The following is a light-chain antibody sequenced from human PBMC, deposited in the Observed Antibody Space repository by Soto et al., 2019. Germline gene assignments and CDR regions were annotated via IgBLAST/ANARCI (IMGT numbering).Light chain of an antibody. CDR1: QSVSSSS. CDR2: DAS. V-gene: IGKV3D-20*01. Sequence: EIVLTQSPATLSLSPGERATLSCGASQSVSSSSLAWYQQKPGLAPRLLIYDASNRATGIPDRFSGSGSGTDFTLTISRLEPEDFAVYYCYQYGSSPWTFGQGTNVEMK. J-gene: IGKJ1*01. CDR3: YQYGSSPWT.